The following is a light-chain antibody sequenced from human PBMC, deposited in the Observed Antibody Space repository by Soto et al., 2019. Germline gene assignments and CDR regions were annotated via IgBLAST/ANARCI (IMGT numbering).Light chain of an antibody. CDR2: GVS. CDR3: QQYGSSPPRT. V-gene: IGKV3-20*01. CDR1: QSVSNDF. Sequence: EIVLTQSPGILSLSPGERATLSCRASQSVSNDFLAWYQQKPGQAPRLLIYGVSTRATDVPDRFSGSGSGADFTLTISRLEPEDFAVYYCQQYGSSPPRTFGQGTKVE. J-gene: IGKJ1*01.